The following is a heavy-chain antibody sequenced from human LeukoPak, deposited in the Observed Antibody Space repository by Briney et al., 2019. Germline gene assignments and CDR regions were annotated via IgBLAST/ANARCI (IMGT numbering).Heavy chain of an antibody. Sequence: GESLKISCKGSGYRFNAYWIAWVRQMPGRGLEWMGIIYPDDSDTRYSPSFQGQVTISADKSVRTAYLQWSSLKASDTAMYYCARPNITSYYDSRGYDAFDVWGQGTMVTVSS. CDR3: ARPNITSYYDSRGYDAFDV. J-gene: IGHJ3*01. V-gene: IGHV5-51*01. D-gene: IGHD3-22*01. CDR1: GYRFNAYW. CDR2: IYPDDSDT.